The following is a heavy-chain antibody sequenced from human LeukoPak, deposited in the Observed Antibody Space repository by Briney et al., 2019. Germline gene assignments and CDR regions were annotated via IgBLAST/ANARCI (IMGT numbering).Heavy chain of an antibody. CDR1: GFIFSSYT. J-gene: IGHJ6*04. CDR2: ISSSGSII. D-gene: IGHD3-10*02. CDR3: AELGITMIGGV. V-gene: IGHV3-48*03. Sequence: GGSLRLSCAGSGFIFSSYTMHWVRQAPGKGLEWVSYISSSGSIIYYADSVKGRFTIYRDNAKNSLYLQMNSLRAEDTAVYYCAELGITMIGGVWGKGTTVTISS.